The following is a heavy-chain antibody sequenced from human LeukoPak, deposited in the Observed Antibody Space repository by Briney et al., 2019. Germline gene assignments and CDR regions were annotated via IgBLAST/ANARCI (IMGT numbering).Heavy chain of an antibody. CDR1: GFTFSSYT. V-gene: IGHV3-21*01. Sequence: GGSLGFSCAAPGFTFSSYTLSWFRQAPGKGLEWVSSISSTGSSIYYADSVKGRFTISRDNAKNSLYLQMSSLRVEDTAVYYCARDDVAWNDVHWFDPWGQGTLVTVSS. CDR2: ISSTGSSI. J-gene: IGHJ5*02. D-gene: IGHD1-1*01. CDR3: ARDDVAWNDVHWFDP.